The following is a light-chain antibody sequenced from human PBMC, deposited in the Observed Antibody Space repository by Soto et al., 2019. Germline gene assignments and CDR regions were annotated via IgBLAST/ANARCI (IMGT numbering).Light chain of an antibody. J-gene: IGKJ1*01. CDR1: ESIRTW. V-gene: IGKV1-5*01. CDR3: QQYKTYWT. Sequence: DIQITQSPSTLSASVGDRVTITCRASESIRTWLAWYQHKPGKAPKFLIYDASTLESGVPSRFSGSGSGTEFTLTISSLQPDDFATYYCQQYKTYWTFGPGTKVDIK. CDR2: DAS.